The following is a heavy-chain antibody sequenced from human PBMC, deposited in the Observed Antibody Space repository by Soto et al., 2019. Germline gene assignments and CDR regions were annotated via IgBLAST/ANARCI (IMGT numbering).Heavy chain of an antibody. CDR2: MSPNSGNT. D-gene: IGHD3-16*01. CDR3: ASLIRTRYYYYYKDV. CDR1: GYTFTSYD. V-gene: IGHV1-8*01. J-gene: IGHJ6*03. Sequence: ASVKVSCKASGYTFTSYDINWVRQATGQGLEWMGWMSPNSGNTGYAQKFQGRVTMTRNTSISTAYMELSSLRSEDTAVYYCASLIRTRYYYYYKDVWGKGTTVTVSS.